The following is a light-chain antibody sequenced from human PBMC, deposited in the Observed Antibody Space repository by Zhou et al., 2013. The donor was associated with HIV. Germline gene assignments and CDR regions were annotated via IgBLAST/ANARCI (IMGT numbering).Light chain of an antibody. J-gene: IGKJ1*01. CDR3: QQYGSSPAT. CDR1: QSVSSSS. V-gene: IGKV3-20*01. CDR2: GAS. Sequence: EFVLTQSPGTLSLSPGERATLSCRASQSVSSSSLAWYQQKPGQAPRLLIYGASSRATGIPGRFSGSGSGTDFTLTISRLEPEDFAVYYCQQYGSSPATFGQGTEVEIK.